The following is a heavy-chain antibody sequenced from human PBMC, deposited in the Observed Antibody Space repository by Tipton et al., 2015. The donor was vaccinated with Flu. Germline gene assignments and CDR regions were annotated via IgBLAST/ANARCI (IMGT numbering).Heavy chain of an antibody. Sequence: LRLSCTVSGGSMSSFYWTWIRQPAGKGLEWIGRMYVSGSTKYNPSLKSRVTMSVDTSKNQFSLKLSSVTAADTAVYYCARGSGSGTDVTFYFWGQGTLGTVSS. CDR2: MYVSGST. J-gene: IGHJ4*02. CDR1: GGSMSSFY. V-gene: IGHV4-4*07. D-gene: IGHD3-10*01. CDR3: ARGSGSGTDVTFYF.